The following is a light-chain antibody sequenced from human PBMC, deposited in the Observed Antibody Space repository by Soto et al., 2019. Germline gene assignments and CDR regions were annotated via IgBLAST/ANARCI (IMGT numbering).Light chain of an antibody. Sequence: FMLTQPHSVSESPGKTVTISCTRSSGSIASNYVQWYQQRPGSAPTTVIYEDNQRPSGVPDRFSGSIDSSSNSASLTISRLKTEDEADYYCQSYDSSNGGVFGGGTKVTVL. CDR3: QSYDSSNGGV. V-gene: IGLV6-57*04. J-gene: IGLJ2*01. CDR1: SGSIASNY. CDR2: EDN.